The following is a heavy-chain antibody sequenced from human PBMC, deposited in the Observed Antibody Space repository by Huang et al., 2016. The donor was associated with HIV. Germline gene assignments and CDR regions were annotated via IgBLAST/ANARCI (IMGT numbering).Heavy chain of an antibody. CDR3: ARLGYSNAMVY. D-gene: IGHD4-4*01. Sequence: QVQLVQSGAEVKKPGSSVKVSCKASGGTLGISWVRQAPGQGLEWMGGSIPIFGTANYAQKFQGRVTITADEPTSTAYMELSSLRSEDTAMYYCARLGYSNAMVYWGQGALVTVSS. J-gene: IGHJ4*02. CDR1: GGTLG. CDR2: SIPIFGTA. V-gene: IGHV1-69*01.